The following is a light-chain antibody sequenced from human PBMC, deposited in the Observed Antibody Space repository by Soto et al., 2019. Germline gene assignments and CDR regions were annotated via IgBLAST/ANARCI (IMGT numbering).Light chain of an antibody. J-gene: IGKJ1*01. V-gene: IGKV3-15*01. CDR2: GAS. CDR1: QSVSSN. CDR3: QQYNNWPPWT. Sequence: EIVMTQSPATLSLSPGERATLSCRASQSVSSNLAWYQQKPGQAPRLLIYGASTRATGIPARLSGSGSGTEFTLTISSLQSEDFAVYYCQQYNNWPPWTFGQGTKVEIK.